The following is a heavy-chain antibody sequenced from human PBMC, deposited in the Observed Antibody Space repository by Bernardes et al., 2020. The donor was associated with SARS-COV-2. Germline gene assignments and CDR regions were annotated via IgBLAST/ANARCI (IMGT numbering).Heavy chain of an antibody. V-gene: IGHV3-33*01. J-gene: IGHJ4*02. CDR2: VWFDGSDI. CDR3: ARDLIDSWAYFDY. Sequence: GGSLRLSCAASGFTFSNYGMHWVRQAPGKGLEWVAHVWFDGSDIDYADSVKGRFTISRDNSKNTLFLQMNNLRAEDTAVYYCARDLIDSWAYFDYWGQGTPVTVSS. D-gene: IGHD6-13*01. CDR1: GFTFSNYG.